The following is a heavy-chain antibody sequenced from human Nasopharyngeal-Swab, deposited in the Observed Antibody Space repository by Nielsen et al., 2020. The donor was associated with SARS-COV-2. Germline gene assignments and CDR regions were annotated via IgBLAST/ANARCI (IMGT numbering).Heavy chain of an antibody. V-gene: IGHV1-58*01. CDR2: IVVGSGNT. Sequence: SVKVSCKASGFTFTSSAVQWVRQARGQRLEWIGWIVVGSGNTNYAQKFQERVTITRDMSTSTAYMELSSLRSEDTAVYYCAADLARTIGTTNWGQGTLVTVSS. CDR3: AADLARTIGTTN. D-gene: IGHD1-1*01. CDR1: GFTFTSSA. J-gene: IGHJ4*02.